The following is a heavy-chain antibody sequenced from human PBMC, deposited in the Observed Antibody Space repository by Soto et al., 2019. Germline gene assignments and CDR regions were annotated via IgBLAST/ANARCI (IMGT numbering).Heavy chain of an antibody. V-gene: IGHV3-23*01. D-gene: IGHD6-19*01. CDR1: GFTFSDFA. CDR2: ISGSGDTI. J-gene: IGHJ4*02. CDR3: AKLRGNGWHFHY. Sequence: EVQVLESGGGLVQPGGSLRLSCVASGFTFSDFAMSWVRQAPGKGLEWVSSISGSGDTIYHTDSVKGRFTISRDNSTNTLYLQMHSLRADDTAEYFCAKLRGNGWHFHYWGQGTLVAVSS.